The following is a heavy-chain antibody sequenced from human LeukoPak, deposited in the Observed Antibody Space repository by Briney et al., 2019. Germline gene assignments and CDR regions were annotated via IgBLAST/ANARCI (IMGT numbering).Heavy chain of an antibody. CDR1: GGSISSSSYY. CDR2: IFHSGST. V-gene: IGHV4-39*07. Sequence: SETLSLTCTVSGGSISSSSYYWGWIRQPPGKGLEWIGSIFHSGSTYYNPSLKSRVTISIDTSKNQFFLKLSSVTAADTAVYYCARISGYSYGYLYYFDYWGQGTLVTVSS. J-gene: IGHJ4*02. CDR3: ARISGYSYGYLYYFDY. D-gene: IGHD5-18*01.